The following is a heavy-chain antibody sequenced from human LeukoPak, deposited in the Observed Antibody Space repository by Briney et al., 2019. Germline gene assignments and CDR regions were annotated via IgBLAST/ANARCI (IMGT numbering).Heavy chain of an antibody. CDR1: GFTFSRYA. CDR2: ISDSGGSP. CDR3: TTDPDSYYYDSSGRIGWPPDY. J-gene: IGHJ4*02. V-gene: IGHV3-23*01. D-gene: IGHD3-22*01. Sequence: GGSLRLSCAASGFTFSRYAMTWVRQAPGKGLEWVSIISDSGGSPYYADSVKGRFTISRDNSKNTLYLQMNSLKTEDTAVYYCTTDPDSYYYDSSGRIGWPPDYWGQGTLVTVSS.